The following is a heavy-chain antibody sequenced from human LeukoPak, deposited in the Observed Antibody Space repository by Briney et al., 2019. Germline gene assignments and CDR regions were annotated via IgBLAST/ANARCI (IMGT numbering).Heavy chain of an antibody. CDR2: INPSAGST. CDR1: GGTFISYA. Sequence: ASVKVSCKASGGTFISYAISWVRQAPGQGLEWMGIINPSAGSTSYAQKFQGRVTMTRDTSTSTVYMELSSLRSEDTAVYYCARDQFLGYCSGGSCYNWFDPWGQGTLVTVSS. J-gene: IGHJ5*02. D-gene: IGHD2-15*01. CDR3: ARDQFLGYCSGGSCYNWFDP. V-gene: IGHV1-46*01.